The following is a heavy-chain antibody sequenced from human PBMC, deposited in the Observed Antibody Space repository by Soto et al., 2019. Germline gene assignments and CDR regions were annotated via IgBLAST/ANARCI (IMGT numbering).Heavy chain of an antibody. V-gene: IGHV1-69*13. D-gene: IGHD3-22*01. CDR3: ARDGTLYDSSAYYYLY. J-gene: IGHJ4*02. CDR1: GYTFIGYH. CDR2: ITPMFGTP. Sequence: GASVKVSCKASGYTFIGYHMHWVRQAPGQGLEWMGGITPMFGTPNYAQKFQGRVTITADESTSTAYMELSSLRSEDTAMYYCARDGTLYDSSAYYYLYWGQGTLVTVSS.